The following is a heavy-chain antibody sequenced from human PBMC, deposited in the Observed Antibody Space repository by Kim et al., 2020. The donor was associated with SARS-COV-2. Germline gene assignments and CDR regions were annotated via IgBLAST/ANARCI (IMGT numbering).Heavy chain of an antibody. CDR3: AKSLGIAAAGAKIDY. V-gene: IGHV3-23*01. Sequence: ETVKGRFTISRDNSKNTLYLQMNSLRAEDTAVYYCAKSLGIAAAGAKIDYWGQGTLVTVSS. D-gene: IGHD6-13*01. J-gene: IGHJ4*02.